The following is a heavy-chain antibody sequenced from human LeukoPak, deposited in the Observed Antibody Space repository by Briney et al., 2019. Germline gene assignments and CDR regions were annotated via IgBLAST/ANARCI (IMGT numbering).Heavy chain of an antibody. V-gene: IGHV4-34*01. CDR1: GGSFSGYY. CDR3: ARGAIRAAAKSP. Sequence: SETLSLTCAVSGGSFSGYYWSWIRQPPGKGLEWIGEINHSGSTNYNPSLKSRVTISVDTSKNQFSLKLSSVTAADTAVYYCARGAIRAAAKSPCGQGTLVTVSS. D-gene: IGHD6-13*01. CDR2: INHSGST. J-gene: IGHJ5*02.